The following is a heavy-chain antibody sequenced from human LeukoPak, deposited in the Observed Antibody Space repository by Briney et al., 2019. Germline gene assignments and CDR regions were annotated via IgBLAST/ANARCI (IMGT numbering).Heavy chain of an antibody. CDR1: GGTFSSYT. CDR2: IIPILGIA. CDR3: APVAVAGTFDGMDV. J-gene: IGHJ6*02. V-gene: IGHV1-69*02. Sequence: GSSVKVSCKASGGTFSSYTISWVRQAPGQGLEWMGRIIPILGIANYAQKFQGRVTVTADKSTSTAYMELSSLRSEDTAVYYCAPVAVAGTFDGMDVWGQGTTVTVSS. D-gene: IGHD6-19*01.